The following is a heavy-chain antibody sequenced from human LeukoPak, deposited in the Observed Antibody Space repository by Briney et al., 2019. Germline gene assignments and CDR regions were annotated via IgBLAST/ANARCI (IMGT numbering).Heavy chain of an antibody. D-gene: IGHD2-21*01. V-gene: IGHV3-23*01. Sequence: GSLRLSCAASGFSISRYVMKWVRQAPGQGLEWVSGITDNGRTTYYAHSVKGRFTISRDNSKNTLYLQMNSLRAEDTAVYYCAKDRIVGSSRRRVLFNYWGQGTLVTVSA. CDR2: ITDNGRTT. CDR1: GFSISRYV. CDR3: AKDRIVGSSRRRVLFNY. J-gene: IGHJ4*02.